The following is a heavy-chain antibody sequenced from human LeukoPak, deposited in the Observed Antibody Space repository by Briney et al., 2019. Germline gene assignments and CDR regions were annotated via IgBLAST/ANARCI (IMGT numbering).Heavy chain of an antibody. J-gene: IGHJ6*02. Sequence: SETLSLTCAVYGGSFSYYWSWIRQPPGKGLEWIGEINHSGSTNYNPSLKSRVTISVDRSKNQFSLKLSSVTAADTAVYYCARGPIVVVPAALQYYYYGMDVWGQGTTVTVSS. D-gene: IGHD2-2*01. V-gene: IGHV4-34*01. CDR2: INHSGST. CDR3: ARGPIVVVPAALQYYYYGMDV. CDR1: GGSFSYY.